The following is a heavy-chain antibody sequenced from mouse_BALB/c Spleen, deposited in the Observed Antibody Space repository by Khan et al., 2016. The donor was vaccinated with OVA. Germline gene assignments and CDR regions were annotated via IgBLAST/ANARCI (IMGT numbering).Heavy chain of an antibody. Sequence: VQLQQSGPELMKPGASVKISCKASGYSFTSYYIHWVKQSHGKTLEWIGYIDPFNGGSTYNQQFKGKATLTVDKSSSTAYMHLSSLTSEDSAVYYWARHGSTSWCAYWGQGTLVTVSA. CDR3: ARHGSTSWCAY. CDR1: GYSFTSYY. V-gene: IGHV1-31*01. D-gene: IGHD1-1*01. CDR2: IDPFNGGS. J-gene: IGHJ3*01.